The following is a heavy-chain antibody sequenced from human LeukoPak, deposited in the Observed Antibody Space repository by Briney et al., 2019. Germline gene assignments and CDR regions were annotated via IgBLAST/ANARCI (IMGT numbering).Heavy chain of an antibody. J-gene: IGHJ4*02. CDR3: AGLHYGSGSLDDY. D-gene: IGHD3-10*01. Sequence: SETLSLTCAVSGGSISSSNWWSWVRQPPGKGLEWIGEIYHSGSTNYNPSLKSRVTISVDKSKNQFSLKLSSVTAADTAVYYCAGLHYGSGSLDDYWGQGTLVTVSS. CDR2: IYHSGST. V-gene: IGHV4-4*02. CDR1: GGSISSSNW.